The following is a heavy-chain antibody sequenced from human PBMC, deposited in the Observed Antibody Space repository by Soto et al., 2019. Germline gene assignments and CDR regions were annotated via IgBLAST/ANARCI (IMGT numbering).Heavy chain of an antibody. Sequence: ETLSLTCTVSGGSISSYYWSWIRQPPGKGLEWIGYISYSGSTNYNSSLKSRVTISVDTSKNQFSLKLSSVTAADTAVYYCAREGVTPSYYYYYGMDVWGQGTTVTVS. CDR2: ISYSGST. D-gene: IGHD5-18*01. V-gene: IGHV4-59*01. J-gene: IGHJ6*02. CDR1: GGSISSYY. CDR3: AREGVTPSYYYYYGMDV.